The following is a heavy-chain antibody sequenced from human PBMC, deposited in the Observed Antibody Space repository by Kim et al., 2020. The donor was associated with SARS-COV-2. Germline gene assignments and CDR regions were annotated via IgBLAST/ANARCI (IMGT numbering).Heavy chain of an antibody. J-gene: IGHJ4*02. Sequence: YYADSVKGRFTISRDNAKHSLYLQMNSLRAEDTAVYYCASLWFGNTGFDSWGQGTLVTVSS. CDR3: ASLWFGNTGFDS. V-gene: IGHV3-21*01. D-gene: IGHD3-10*01.